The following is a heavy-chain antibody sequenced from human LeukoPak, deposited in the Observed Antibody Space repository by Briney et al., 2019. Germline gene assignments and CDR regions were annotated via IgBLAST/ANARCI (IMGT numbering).Heavy chain of an antibody. D-gene: IGHD1-26*01. CDR1: GGSISSSSYY. CDR2: IYYSGST. CDR3: ARFGGSYEVFDY. J-gene: IGHJ4*02. Sequence: SETLSLTCTVSGGSISSSSYYWGWIRQPPGKGLEWIGSIYYSGSTYYNPSLKGRVTISVDTSKNQFSLKLSSVTAADTAVYYCARFGGSYEVFDYWGQGTLVTVSS. V-gene: IGHV4-39*01.